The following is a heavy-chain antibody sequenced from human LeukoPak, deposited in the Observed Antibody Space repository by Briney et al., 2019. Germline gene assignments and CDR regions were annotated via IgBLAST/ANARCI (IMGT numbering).Heavy chain of an antibody. CDR2: IIPIFGTA. Sequence: SVKVSCKASGGTFSNYTISWVRHAPGQGLESIGEIIPIFGTANYAQKFQGRVTITADESTSTAYMELSSLRSEDTAVYYCARGAPDIYYYSYMDVWGKGTTVTISS. V-gene: IGHV1-69*13. CDR3: ARGAPDIYYYSYMDV. CDR1: GGTFSNYT. J-gene: IGHJ6*03.